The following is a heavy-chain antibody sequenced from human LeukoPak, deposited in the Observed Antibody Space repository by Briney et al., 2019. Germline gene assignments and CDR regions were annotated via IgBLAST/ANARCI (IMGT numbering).Heavy chain of an antibody. J-gene: IGHJ4*02. D-gene: IGHD6-19*01. CDR2: IDPSGGST. V-gene: IGHV1-46*01. CDR1: GYTFTSYY. Sequence: ASVKVSCKASGYTFTSYYMHWVRQAPGQGLEWMGIIDPSGGSTSYAQKFQGRVTRTRDTSTSTVYMELSSLRSEDTAVYYCATSPYSSGWYSWWGQGTLVTVSS. CDR3: ATSPYSSGWYSW.